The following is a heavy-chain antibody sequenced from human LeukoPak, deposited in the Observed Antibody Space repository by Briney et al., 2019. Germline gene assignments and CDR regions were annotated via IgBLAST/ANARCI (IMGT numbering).Heavy chain of an antibody. CDR2: IYYSGST. J-gene: IGHJ2*01. Sequence: PSETLSLTCTVSGGSISSGDYYWSWIRQPPGKGLEWIGYIYYSGSTYYNPSLKSRVTISVDPSKNQFSLKLSSVTAADTAVYYCARGRYDILTGYHNWYFDLWGRGTLVTVSS. D-gene: IGHD3-9*01. CDR1: GGSISSGDYY. CDR3: ARGRYDILTGYHNWYFDL. V-gene: IGHV4-30-4*01.